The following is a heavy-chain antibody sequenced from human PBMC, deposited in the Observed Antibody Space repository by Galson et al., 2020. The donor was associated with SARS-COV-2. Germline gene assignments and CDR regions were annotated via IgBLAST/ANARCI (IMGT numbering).Heavy chain of an antibody. D-gene: IGHD4-17*01. V-gene: IGHV1-8*01. Sequence: ASVKVSCKASGYTFTNYEINWVRQAPGQGLEWMGWMNPNSGNTGYAQKFQGRVTMTRTTSISTAYMELNSLTSEDTAVYYCARSYDDFATWCDPWGQGTLGTVPS. CDR2: MNPNSGNT. CDR1: GYTFTNYE. J-gene: IGHJ5*02. CDR3: ARSYDDFATWCDP.